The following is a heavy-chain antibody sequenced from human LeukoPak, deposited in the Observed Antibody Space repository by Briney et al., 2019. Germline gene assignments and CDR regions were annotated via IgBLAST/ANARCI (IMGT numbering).Heavy chain of an antibody. V-gene: IGHV3-21*01. J-gene: IGHJ3*02. CDR1: GFTFSSYS. CDR2: ISSSRGFI. Sequence: GGSLRLSCAASGFTFSSYSMNWVRQAPGKGPEWVSSISSSRGFIYYTDSVKGRFTISRDNAKNSLYLQMNSLGAEDTAVYYCARGPRSFDNWGQRTKVTVSS. CDR3: ARGPRSFDN.